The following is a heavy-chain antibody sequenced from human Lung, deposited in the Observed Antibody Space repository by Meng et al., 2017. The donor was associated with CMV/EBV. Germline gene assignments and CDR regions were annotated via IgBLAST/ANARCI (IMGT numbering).Heavy chain of an antibody. D-gene: IGHD6-19*01. J-gene: IGHJ4*02. CDR2: ISVNSGKT. CDR1: DYTFTSYG. Sequence: ASVKVSCKASDYTFTSYGISWVRQAPGQGLEWMGWISVNSGKTTYAQKVQGRINMTTDTSTSTAYMELRSLRSDDTAVYYCVRGGWSPGYWCQGTLVTVSS. CDR3: VRGGWSPGY. V-gene: IGHV1-18*01.